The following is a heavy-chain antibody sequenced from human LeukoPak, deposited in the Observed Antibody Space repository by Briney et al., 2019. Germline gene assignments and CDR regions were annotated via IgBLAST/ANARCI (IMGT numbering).Heavy chain of an antibody. CDR2: IKQDGSEK. V-gene: IGHV3-7*01. J-gene: IGHJ6*02. CDR3: ARHHYYGSGSYYTTYYYYYGMDV. D-gene: IGHD3-10*01. Sequence: GGSLRLSCAASGFTFSSYWMSWVRQAPGRGLEWVANIKQDGSEKYYVDSVKGRFTISRDNAKNSLYLQMNSLRAEDTAVYYCARHHYYGSGSYYTTYYYYYGMDVWGQGTTVTVSS. CDR1: GFTFSSYW.